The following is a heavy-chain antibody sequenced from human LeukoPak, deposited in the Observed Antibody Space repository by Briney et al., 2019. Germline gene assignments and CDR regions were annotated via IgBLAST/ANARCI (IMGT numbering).Heavy chain of an antibody. CDR2: INWNGGST. CDR1: GFTFDDYG. J-gene: IGHJ4*02. Sequence: PGGSLRLSCAASGFTFDDYGMSWVRHAPGKGLEWVSGINWNGGSTGYADSVKGRFTISRDNAKNSLYLQMNSLRAEDTALYYCARLGLGSSTSPIRGFDYWGQGTLVTVSS. CDR3: ARLGLGSSTSPIRGFDY. V-gene: IGHV3-20*04. D-gene: IGHD2-2*01.